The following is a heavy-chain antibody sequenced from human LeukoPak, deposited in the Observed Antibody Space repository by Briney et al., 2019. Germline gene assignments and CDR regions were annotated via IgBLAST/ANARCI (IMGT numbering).Heavy chain of an antibody. D-gene: IGHD4-17*01. CDR3: ARGVLRSLPDY. CDR1: GGSISSYY. J-gene: IGHJ4*02. CDR2: IYHSGST. Sequence: PSETLSLTCTVSGGSISSYYWSWIRQPPGKGLEWIGYIYHSGSTNYNPSLKSRVTISVDTSKNQFSLKLSSVTAADTAVYCCARGVLRSLPDYWGQGTLVTVSS. V-gene: IGHV4-59*01.